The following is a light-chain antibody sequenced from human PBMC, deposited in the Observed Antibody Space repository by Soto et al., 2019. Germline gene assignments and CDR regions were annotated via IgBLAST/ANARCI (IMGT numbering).Light chain of an antibody. CDR1: QGINTY. Sequence: DIQMTQSPSSLSASIGDRVTITCRASQGINTYLACYQQKPGRAPQLLIYAASALHSGVPSRFSGSGSGTEFTLTITSLQPEDVATYYCQKYNRAPRTFVQGTKVEVK. CDR2: AAS. J-gene: IGKJ1*01. CDR3: QKYNRAPRT. V-gene: IGKV1-27*01.